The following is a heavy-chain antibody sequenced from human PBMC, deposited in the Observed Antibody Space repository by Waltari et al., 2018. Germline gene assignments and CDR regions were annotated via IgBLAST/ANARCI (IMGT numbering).Heavy chain of an antibody. CDR3: AGRVRRDWFDP. Sequence: QLQLQESGPGLAKPSETLSLTCSVSGGSIGSSTYYWGWIRQPPGKGLEWIATIYHTGRTFYNPSLTGRVTLSVDMSKNNFSLRRSSVTAADTAIYYCAGRVRRDWFDPWGQGALVTVSS. CDR1: GGSIGSSTYY. J-gene: IGHJ5*02. CDR2: IYHTGRT. V-gene: IGHV4-39*02. D-gene: IGHD6-25*01.